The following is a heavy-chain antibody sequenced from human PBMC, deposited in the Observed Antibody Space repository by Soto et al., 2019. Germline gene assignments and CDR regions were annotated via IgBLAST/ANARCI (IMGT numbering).Heavy chain of an antibody. Sequence: ASVKVSCKASGYTFTSYGISWVRQAPGQGLEWMGWISAYNGNTNYAQKLQGRVTMTTDTSTSTAYMELRSLRSDDTAVYYCARGSPGIAVAGTYNWFDPWGQGTLVTVSS. D-gene: IGHD6-19*01. CDR1: GYTFTSYG. CDR3: ARGSPGIAVAGTYNWFDP. V-gene: IGHV1-18*04. J-gene: IGHJ5*02. CDR2: ISAYNGNT.